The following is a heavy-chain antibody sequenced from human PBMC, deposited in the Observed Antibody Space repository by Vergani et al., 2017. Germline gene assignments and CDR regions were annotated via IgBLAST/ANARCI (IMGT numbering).Heavy chain of an antibody. V-gene: IGHV3-23*01. J-gene: IGHJ4*02. Sequence: EVQLLQSEGAVVQPGGALRLSCVASGFTFSSHARVWVRQGHGRGLEGVSSIKNTGDSTHYADSMKGRFTICRDNSKNTLYLRMSSLRVEDTAVYYCGRGSDNYNWGQGTLVTVSS. D-gene: IGHD5-24*01. CDR2: IKNTGDST. CDR1: GFTFSSHA. CDR3: GRGSDNYN.